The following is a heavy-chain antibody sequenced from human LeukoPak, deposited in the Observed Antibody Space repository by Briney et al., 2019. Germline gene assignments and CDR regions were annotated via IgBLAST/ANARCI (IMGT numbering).Heavy chain of an antibody. D-gene: IGHD7-27*01. CDR1: GFTFSSDA. Sequence: GGSLRLSCAASGFTFSSDAMHWVRQAPGKGLEWVAVISYDGSNNYYADSVKGRLTISRDNSKNTLYLQMNSLRAEDTAVYYCARDRVYLGREDAFDIWGQGTMVTVSS. V-gene: IGHV3-30-3*01. CDR3: ARDRVYLGREDAFDI. J-gene: IGHJ3*02. CDR2: ISYDGSNN.